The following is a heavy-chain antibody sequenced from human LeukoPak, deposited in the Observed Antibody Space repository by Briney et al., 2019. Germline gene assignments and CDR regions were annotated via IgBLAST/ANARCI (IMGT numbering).Heavy chain of an antibody. V-gene: IGHV4-39*07. CDR3: ARGYCSGSTCYLAFDI. J-gene: IGHJ3*02. D-gene: IGHD2-15*01. CDR1: GDSMTGTSHF. CDR2: IYYRGST. Sequence: SETLSLTCTVSGDSMTGTSHFWDWIRQPPRKGLEWIGSIYYRGSTYYNPSLKSRVTISVDTPKNQFSLKLTSLTAADTAVYYCARGYCSGSTCYLAFDISGQGTMVTVSS.